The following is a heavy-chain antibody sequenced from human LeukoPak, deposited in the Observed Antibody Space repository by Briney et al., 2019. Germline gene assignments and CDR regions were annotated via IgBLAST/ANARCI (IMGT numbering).Heavy chain of an antibody. Sequence: GGSLRLSCAASEFIFSNFGMHWVRQAPGKGLEWVAVIWYDGSNKGYADSVKGRFTISRDNSKNTLYMQMASPRVEDTAVYYCARSIDTGYFYHYAMDVWGQGTTVTVSS. D-gene: IGHD2/OR15-2a*01. V-gene: IGHV3-33*01. CDR2: IWYDGSNK. CDR3: ARSIDTGYFYHYAMDV. J-gene: IGHJ6*02. CDR1: EFIFSNFG.